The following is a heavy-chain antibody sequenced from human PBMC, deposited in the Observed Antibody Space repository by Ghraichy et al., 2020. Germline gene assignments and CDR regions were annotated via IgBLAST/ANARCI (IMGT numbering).Heavy chain of an antibody. CDR1: GYDFTSYD. CDR2: MNPNTGIT. V-gene: IGHV1-8*01. D-gene: IGHD5-12*01. J-gene: IGHJ3*01. CDR3: ARGVYSGAFDF. Sequence: ASVKVSCKASGYDFTSYDMNWVRQVPGQGLEWMGWMNPNTGITGYGQNFQGRVAMTRDASISTAYLELRGLRSEDTAFYYCARGVYSGAFDFWGQGTLVTVSS.